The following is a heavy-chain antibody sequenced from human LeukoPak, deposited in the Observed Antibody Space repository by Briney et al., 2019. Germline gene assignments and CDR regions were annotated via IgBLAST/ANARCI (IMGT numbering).Heavy chain of an antibody. V-gene: IGHV4-39*07. CDR3: ARDQSLWGPYCSSTSCHAWFDP. D-gene: IGHD2-2*01. CDR1: GGSISSGSYY. J-gene: IGHJ5*02. CDR2: IYYNGST. Sequence: SETLSLTCTVSGGSISSGSYYWGWIRQPPGKGLEWIGSIYYNGSTNYNPSLKSRVTISVDTSKNQFSLKLSSVTAADTAVYYCARDQSLWGPYCSSTSCHAWFDPWGQGTLVTVSS.